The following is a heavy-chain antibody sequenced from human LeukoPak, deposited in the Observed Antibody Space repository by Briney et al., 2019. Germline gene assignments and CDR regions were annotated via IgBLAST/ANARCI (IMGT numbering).Heavy chain of an antibody. Sequence: SVKVSCKASGGTFSSYAISWVRQAPGQGLEWMGGIIPIFGTANYAQKFQGRVTITADKSTSTAYMELSSLRSEDTAVYYCARDSLDYYDSSGYYSFGYWGQGTLVTVSS. D-gene: IGHD3-22*01. V-gene: IGHV1-69*06. CDR1: GGTFSSYA. CDR3: ARDSLDYYDSSGYYSFGY. J-gene: IGHJ4*02. CDR2: IIPIFGTA.